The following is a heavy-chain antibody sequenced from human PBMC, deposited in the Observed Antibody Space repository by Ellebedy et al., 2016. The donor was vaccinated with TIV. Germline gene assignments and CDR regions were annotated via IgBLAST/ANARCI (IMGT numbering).Heavy chain of an antibody. Sequence: GESLKISXVGSGFALRYHYMHWVRQGPGEGLVWVSSIHSDGSYTWYADSVKGRFTISRDNSKNTLYLQMNSLRAEDTAVYYCARDSGRSWQPFDYWGQGTLVTVSS. J-gene: IGHJ4*02. CDR3: ARDSGRSWQPFDY. V-gene: IGHV3-74*01. D-gene: IGHD6-13*01. CDR2: IHSDGSYT. CDR1: GFALRYHY.